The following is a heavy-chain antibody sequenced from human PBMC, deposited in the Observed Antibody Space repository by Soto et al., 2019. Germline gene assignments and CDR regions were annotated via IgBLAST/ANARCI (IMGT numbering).Heavy chain of an antibody. V-gene: IGHV4-38-2*01. J-gene: IGHJ3*01. CDR3: ARARWYDAFDV. Sequence: KPSETLSLTCAVSGFFISSGNYWGWIRKPPGKGLERIGSIFHGGNTYYNPSLKSRVTISVDMSKNQFSLKLNSVTAADTAVYYCARARWYDAFDVWGQGTVVTVSS. CDR1: GFFISSGNY. D-gene: IGHD2-15*01. CDR2: IFHGGNT.